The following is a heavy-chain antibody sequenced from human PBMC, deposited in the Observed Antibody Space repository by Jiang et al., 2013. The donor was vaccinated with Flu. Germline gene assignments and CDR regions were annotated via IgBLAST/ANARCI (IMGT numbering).Heavy chain of an antibody. V-gene: IGHV1-2*02. CDR1: FSDYY. CDR2: IKANNGGT. CDR3: ARVEYSGRWRAFDP. D-gene: IGHD5-12*01. Sequence: FSDYYIHWVRQAPGQGLEWMGWIKANNGGTDYAQKFQGRVTMTRDTSITTAYMELSSLRSDDTAVYFCARVEYSGRWRAFDPWGQGTLVTVSS. J-gene: IGHJ5*02.